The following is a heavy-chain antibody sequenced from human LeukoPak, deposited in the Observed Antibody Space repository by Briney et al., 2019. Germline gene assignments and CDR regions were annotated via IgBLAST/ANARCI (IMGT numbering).Heavy chain of an antibody. CDR3: ARVPYWTSSGYSEK. CDR1: GGSISSSSYY. J-gene: IGHJ4*02. CDR2: IYYSGST. D-gene: IGHD3-22*01. Sequence: SETLSLTCTVSGGSISSSSYYWGWIRQPPGKGLEWIGSIYYSGSTYYNPSLKSRVTISVDTSKNQISLKLSSVTAADTAVYYCARVPYWTSSGYSEKWGQGTLVTVSS. V-gene: IGHV4-39*07.